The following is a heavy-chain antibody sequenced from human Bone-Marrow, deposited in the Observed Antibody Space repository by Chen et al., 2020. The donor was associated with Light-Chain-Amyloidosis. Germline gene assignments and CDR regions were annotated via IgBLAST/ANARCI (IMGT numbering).Heavy chain of an antibody. CDR1: GSVFSLYS. V-gene: IGHV3-48*01. Sequence: GGPLRPSCVPSGSVFSLYSMNWVRQAPGKGLEWISYINWDSTATYYPDSMRGRCTISRDNGKNSLYLQLNSLRAEDTALYFCVRDHNWAFDIWGQGTVVTVSS. CDR3: VRDHNWAFDI. CDR2: INWDSTAT. J-gene: IGHJ3*02.